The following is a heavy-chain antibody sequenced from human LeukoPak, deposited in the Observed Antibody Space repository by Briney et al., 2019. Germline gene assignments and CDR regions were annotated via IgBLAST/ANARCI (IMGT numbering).Heavy chain of an antibody. CDR3: ATYHDYGGNFRWFDP. V-gene: IGHV4-39*07. CDR1: GGSISSSSYY. CDR2: IFYTGNT. Sequence: SGTLSLTCTVSGGSISSSSYYWGWIRQPPGKGLEWIGSIFYTGNTYYNPSLKSRVTISADTSKNQFSLKLSSVTAADTAVYYCATYHDYGGNFRWFDPWGQGTLVTVSS. D-gene: IGHD4-23*01. J-gene: IGHJ5*02.